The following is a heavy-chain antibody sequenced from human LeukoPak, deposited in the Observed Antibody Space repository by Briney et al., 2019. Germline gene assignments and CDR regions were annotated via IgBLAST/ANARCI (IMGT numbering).Heavy chain of an antibody. Sequence: GASVTVSCKASGGTFSSYAISWVRQAPGQGLEWMGRIIPILGIANYAQKFQGRVTITADKSTSTAYMELSSLRSEDTAVYYCARSPRYCSGGSCYSRWNWFDPWGQGTLVTVSS. CDR2: IIPILGIA. D-gene: IGHD2-15*01. CDR3: ARSPRYCSGGSCYSRWNWFDP. J-gene: IGHJ5*02. V-gene: IGHV1-69*04. CDR1: GGTFSSYA.